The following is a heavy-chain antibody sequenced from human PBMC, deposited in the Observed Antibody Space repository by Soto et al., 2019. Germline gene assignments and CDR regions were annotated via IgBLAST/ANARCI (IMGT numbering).Heavy chain of an antibody. CDR1: GFTFSSYS. CDR3: ARDPYSSSWFNSDY. D-gene: IGHD6-13*01. J-gene: IGHJ4*02. V-gene: IGHV3-48*02. CDR2: ISSSSSTM. Sequence: EVPLMESGGGLVQPGGSLRLSCAASGFTFSSYSMNWVRQAPGKGLEWVSYISSSSSTMYYADSVKGRFTISRDNAKNSLYLQMNSLRDEDTAVYYCARDPYSSSWFNSDYWGQGTLVTVSS.